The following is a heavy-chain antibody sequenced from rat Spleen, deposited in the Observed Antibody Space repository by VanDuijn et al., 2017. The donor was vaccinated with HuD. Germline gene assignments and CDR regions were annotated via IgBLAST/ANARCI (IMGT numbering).Heavy chain of an antibody. D-gene: IGHD4-1*01. J-gene: IGHJ2*01. V-gene: IGHV2S63*01. CDR3: ARERVPRAFDY. Sequence: EVQLKESGPGLVQPSQTLSLTCTVSGFSLTDYSVHWVRQPPGKGLEWMGIIWGNGVTNYHSSLNSRLSISRDTSQSQVFLKMNDLQTEDTATYYCARERVPRAFDYWGQGVMVTVSS. CDR2: IWGNGVT. CDR1: GFSLTDYS.